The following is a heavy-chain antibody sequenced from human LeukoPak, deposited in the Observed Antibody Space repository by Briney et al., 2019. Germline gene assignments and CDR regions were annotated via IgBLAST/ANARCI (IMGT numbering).Heavy chain of an antibody. CDR3: ARVAAVAGSI. Sequence: PGGSLRLSCAASGFTFSSYAMHWVRQAPGKGLEYVSAISSNGGSTYYANSVKGRFTISRDNSKNTLYLQMGSLRAEDMAVYYCARVAAVAGSIWGQRTLVTVSS. D-gene: IGHD6-19*01. CDR2: ISSNGGST. J-gene: IGHJ4*02. V-gene: IGHV3-64*01. CDR1: GFTFSSYA.